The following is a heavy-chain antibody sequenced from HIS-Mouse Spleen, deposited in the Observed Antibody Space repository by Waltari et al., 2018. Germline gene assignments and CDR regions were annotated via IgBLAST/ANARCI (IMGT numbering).Heavy chain of an antibody. CDR1: GGSISSSRYY. CDR2: IYYSGST. Sequence: QLQLQESCPGLVKPSETLSLTCPVPGGSISSSRYYWGWIRQPPGKGLEWTGIIYYSGSTYYNPSLKSRVTISVDTSKNQFSLKLSSVTAADTAVYYCAREIPYSSSWYDWYFDLWGRGTLVTVSS. D-gene: IGHD6-13*01. J-gene: IGHJ2*01. V-gene: IGHV4-39*07. CDR3: AREIPYSSSWYDWYFDL.